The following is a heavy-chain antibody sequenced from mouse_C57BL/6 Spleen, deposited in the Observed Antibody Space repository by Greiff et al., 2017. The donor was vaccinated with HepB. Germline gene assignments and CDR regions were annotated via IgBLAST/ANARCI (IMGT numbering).Heavy chain of an antibody. Sequence: EVKVVESGPELVKPGASVKISCKASGYTFTDYYMNWVKQSHGKSLEWIGDINPNNGGTSYNQKFKGKATLTVDKSSSTAYMELRSLTSEDSAVYYCARRWLLRAMDYWGQGTSVTVSS. CDR3: ARRWLLRAMDY. CDR2: INPNNGGT. D-gene: IGHD2-3*01. CDR1: GYTFTDYY. J-gene: IGHJ4*01. V-gene: IGHV1-26*01.